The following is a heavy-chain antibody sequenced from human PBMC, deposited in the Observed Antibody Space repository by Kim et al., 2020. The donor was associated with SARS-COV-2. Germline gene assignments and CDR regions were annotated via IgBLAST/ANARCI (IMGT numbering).Heavy chain of an antibody. Sequence: TYHNPSLKSRVITSSHTSKNQFSLKLSSVTAADTGVYYCARGYYDNGMDVWGQGTTVTVSS. CDR2: T. CDR3: ARGYYDNGMDV. J-gene: IGHJ6*02. D-gene: IGHD3-22*01. V-gene: IGHV4-30-2*05.